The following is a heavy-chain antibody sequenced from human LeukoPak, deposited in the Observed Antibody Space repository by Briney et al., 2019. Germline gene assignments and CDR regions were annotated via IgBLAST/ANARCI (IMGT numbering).Heavy chain of an antibody. D-gene: IGHD1-26*01. CDR1: GYTFTSYD. Sequence: GASVKVSCKASGYTFTSYDINWVRQATGQGLEWMGGMNPNSGNTGYAQKFQGRVTMTRNTSISTAYMELSSLRSEDTAVYYCARGRGISGRAGATSGLGYWGQGTLVTVSS. V-gene: IGHV1-8*01. CDR2: MNPNSGNT. J-gene: IGHJ4*02. CDR3: ARGRGISGRAGATSGLGY.